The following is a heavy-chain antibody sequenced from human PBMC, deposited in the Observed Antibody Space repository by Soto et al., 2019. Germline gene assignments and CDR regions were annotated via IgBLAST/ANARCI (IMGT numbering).Heavy chain of an antibody. D-gene: IGHD1-26*01. CDR2: IYYSGST. CDR1: GGSISSGGYY. CDR3: ARAESGSYLFDY. Sequence: SETLSLTCTVSGGSISSGGYYWSWIRQHPGKGLEWIGYIYYSGSTYYNPSLKSRVTISVDTSKNQFSLKLSSVTAADTAVYYCARAESGSYLFDYWGQGTLVTVSS. V-gene: IGHV4-31*03. J-gene: IGHJ4*02.